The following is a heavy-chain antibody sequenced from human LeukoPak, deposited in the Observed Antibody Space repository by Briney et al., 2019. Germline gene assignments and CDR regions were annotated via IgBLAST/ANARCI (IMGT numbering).Heavy chain of an antibody. J-gene: IGHJ4*02. CDR2: IWYDGSNK. Sequence: GGSLRLSCAASGFTFSTSGMHWVRQAPGKGLEWVAVIWYDGSNKHYAESVKGRFSISRDNSKSTLYLQMNSLRAEDTAVYYCARERGVSTGYRPIDYWGQGTLVTVSS. D-gene: IGHD3-22*01. CDR1: GFTFSTSG. CDR3: ARERGVSTGYRPIDY. V-gene: IGHV3-33*01.